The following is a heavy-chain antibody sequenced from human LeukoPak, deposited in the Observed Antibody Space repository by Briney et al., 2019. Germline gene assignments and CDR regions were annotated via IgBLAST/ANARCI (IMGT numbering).Heavy chain of an antibody. Sequence: GGSLRLSCAASGFTFSSYSMNWVRQAPGKGLEWVSYISSSSSTIYYADSVKGRFTISRDNAKNSLYLQMNSLRAEDTAVYYCARVGVVAANYYYYYYMDVWGKGTTVTVSS. V-gene: IGHV3-48*01. D-gene: IGHD2-15*01. CDR1: GFTFSSYS. J-gene: IGHJ6*03. CDR3: ARVGVVAANYYYYYYMDV. CDR2: ISSSSSTI.